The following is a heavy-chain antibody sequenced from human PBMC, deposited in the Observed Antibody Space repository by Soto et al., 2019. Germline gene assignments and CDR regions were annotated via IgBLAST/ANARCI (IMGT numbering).Heavy chain of an antibody. D-gene: IGHD5-12*01. V-gene: IGHV3-21*04. Sequence: EVQLVESGGGLVKPGGSLRLSCAASGFTFSSYSMNWVRQAPGKGLEWVSSISSSSSYIYYADSVKGRFTISRDNAKNSLDLQMNSLRSEDTVVYYCASTRDIVWLRFLPKKLRFDYGGQGTLVTVSS. CDR2: ISSSSSYI. CDR1: GFTFSSYS. CDR3: ASTRDIVWLRFLPKKLRFDY. J-gene: IGHJ4*02.